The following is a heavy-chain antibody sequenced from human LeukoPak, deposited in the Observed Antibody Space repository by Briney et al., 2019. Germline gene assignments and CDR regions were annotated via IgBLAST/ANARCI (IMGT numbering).Heavy chain of an antibody. CDR2: ISAYNGNT. Sequence: ASVKVSCKASGYTFTSYGISWVRQAPGQGLEWMGWISAYNGNTNYAQKLQGRVTMTRNTSISTAYMELSSLRSEDTAVYYCARGLKRGNRFDPWGQGTLVTVSS. CDR3: ARGLKRGNRFDP. D-gene: IGHD3-16*01. CDR1: GYTFTSYG. V-gene: IGHV1-18*01. J-gene: IGHJ5*02.